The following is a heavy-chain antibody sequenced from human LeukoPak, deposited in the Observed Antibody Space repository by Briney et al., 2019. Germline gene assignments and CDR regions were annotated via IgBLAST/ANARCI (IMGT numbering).Heavy chain of an antibody. CDR2: IYYSGST. CDR3: ARDGGMGALDY. V-gene: IGHV4-59*01. Sequence: PSETLSLTCTVSGCSISSYYWSWIRQPPGKGLEWIGYIYYSGSTNYNPSLKSRVTISVDTSKNQFSLKLSSVTAADTAVYYCARDGGMGALDYWGQGTLVTVSS. CDR1: GCSISSYY. J-gene: IGHJ4*02. D-gene: IGHD1-26*01.